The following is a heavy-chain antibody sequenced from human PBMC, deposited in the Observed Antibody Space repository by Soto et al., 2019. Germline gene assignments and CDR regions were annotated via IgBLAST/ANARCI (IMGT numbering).Heavy chain of an antibody. Sequence: QVQLQESGPGLVKPSETLSLTCTVSGGSISSYYWNWIRQPPGKGLEYVAYIHDSGTTKYNPSLKGRVTISVDTSKNQFPLKLRSVTAADTAVYYCARRPQYYYGMDVWGQGTTVTVSS. CDR1: GGSISSYY. CDR3: ARRPQYYYGMDV. J-gene: IGHJ6*02. CDR2: IHDSGTT. V-gene: IGHV4-59*08.